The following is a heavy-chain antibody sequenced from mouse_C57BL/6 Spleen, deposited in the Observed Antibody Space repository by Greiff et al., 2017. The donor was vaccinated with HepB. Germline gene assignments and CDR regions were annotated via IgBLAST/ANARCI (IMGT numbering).Heavy chain of an antibody. D-gene: IGHD4-1*02. CDR3: ARSSTGTDWYFDV. CDR2: ISSGSSTI. Sequence: EVHLVESGGGLVKPGGSLKLSCAASGFTFSDYGMHWVRQAPEKGLEWVAYISSGSSTIYYADTVKGRFTISRDNAKNTLFLQMTSLRSEDTAMYHCARSSTGTDWYFDVWGTGTTVTVSS. CDR1: GFTFSDYG. V-gene: IGHV5-17*01. J-gene: IGHJ1*03.